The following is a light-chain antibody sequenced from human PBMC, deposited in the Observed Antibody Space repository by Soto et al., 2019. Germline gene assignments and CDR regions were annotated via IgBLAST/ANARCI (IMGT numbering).Light chain of an antibody. V-gene: IGKV3-20*01. CDR3: QQYNSWPRT. Sequence: EIVLTQSPGTLSLSPGERATLSCRASQSVSNNYLAWYQQKPGQAPRLLIYGASNRATGIPDRFSGSGSGTEFTLTITSLQSEDFAVYYCQQYNSWPRTFGQGTKVDIK. J-gene: IGKJ1*01. CDR2: GAS. CDR1: QSVSNNY.